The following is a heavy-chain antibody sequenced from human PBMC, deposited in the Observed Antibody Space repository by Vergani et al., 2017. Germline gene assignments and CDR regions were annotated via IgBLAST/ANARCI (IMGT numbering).Heavy chain of an antibody. Sequence: QVQVVQSGAEVKKSGASVKVSCKTSGYTFSNYYMHWVRQAPGQGLEWMGIINPSGGHTNYAQKLQGRVNMTRDTSTSTVYMELSSLRSEDTAIYYCARGDYGILTGYRYWGQRTLVTVSA. J-gene: IGHJ4*02. D-gene: IGHD3-9*01. CDR1: GYTFSNYY. CDR2: INPSGGHT. V-gene: IGHV1-46*03. CDR3: ARGDYGILTGYRY.